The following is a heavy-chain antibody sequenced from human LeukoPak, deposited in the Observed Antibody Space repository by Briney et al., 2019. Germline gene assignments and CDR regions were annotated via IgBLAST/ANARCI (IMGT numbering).Heavy chain of an antibody. D-gene: IGHD6-13*01. V-gene: IGHV3-53*01. CDR3: ARDPPGIAASGTYY. J-gene: IGHJ4*02. Sequence: GGSLRLSCAASGFTVSNNYMSWVRQAPGKGLEWVSLIYSGGSTKYADSVKGRFTISRDNSRNTLYLEMNSLRAEDTAVYYCARDPPGIAASGTYYWGQGTLVTVSS. CDR1: GFTVSNNY. CDR2: IYSGGST.